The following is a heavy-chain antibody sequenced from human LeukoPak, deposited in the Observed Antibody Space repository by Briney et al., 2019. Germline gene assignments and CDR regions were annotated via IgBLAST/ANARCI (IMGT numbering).Heavy chain of an antibody. Sequence: TETLSLTCTVSGGSISSYYWSWIRQPAGKGLEWIGRIYTSGSTNYNPSLKSRVTMSVDTSKNQFSLKLSSVTAADTAVYYCERGSLAVAQPFAFDIWGQGTMVTVSS. CDR1: GGSISSYY. J-gene: IGHJ3*02. CDR3: ERGSLAVAQPFAFDI. D-gene: IGHD6-19*01. CDR2: IYTSGST. V-gene: IGHV4-4*07.